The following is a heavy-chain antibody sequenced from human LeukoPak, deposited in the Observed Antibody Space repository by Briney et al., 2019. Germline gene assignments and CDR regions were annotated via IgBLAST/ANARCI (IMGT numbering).Heavy chain of an antibody. Sequence: GGSLRLSCAASGVTLSTYAMSWARQAPGKGLEWVSSISSSSSYIYYADSVKGRFTISRDNAKNSLYLQMNSLRAEDTAVYYCARGTPAGYYFDYWGQGTLVTVSS. CDR2: ISSSSSYI. J-gene: IGHJ4*02. V-gene: IGHV3-21*01. CDR3: ARGTPAGYYFDY. D-gene: IGHD2-2*01. CDR1: GVTLSTYA.